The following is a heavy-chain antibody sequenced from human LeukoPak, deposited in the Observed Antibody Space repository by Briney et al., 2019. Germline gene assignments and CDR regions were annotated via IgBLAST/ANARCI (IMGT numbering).Heavy chain of an antibody. CDR3: ARRRYYDSSGYLE. V-gene: IGHV4-39*01. CDR2: IYYSGRT. J-gene: IGHJ1*01. D-gene: IGHD3-22*01. Sequence: PSETLSLTCTIFGDSVSRSDSYWDWIRQPPGKGLEWIGTIYYSGRTYYSPSLKSRVTLSVDMSNNQFSLTLSSVIAADTALNFCARRRYYDSSGYLEWGQGTLVTVSS. CDR1: GDSVSRSDSY.